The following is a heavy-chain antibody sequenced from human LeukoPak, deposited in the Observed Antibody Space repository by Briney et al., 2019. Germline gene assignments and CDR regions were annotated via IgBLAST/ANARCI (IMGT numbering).Heavy chain of an antibody. V-gene: IGHV3-23*01. CDR3: AKDLAGSGSYSLDY. J-gene: IGHJ4*02. D-gene: IGHD1-26*01. CDR1: GFTFSNYH. CDR2: IRSGGGST. Sequence: GGPESLPCAASGFTFSNYHMNWARQAPGRGLEWVSAIRSGGGSTYYADSVKGRFAISRDNSKNTLYLQMNSVRAEDTAVYYCAKDLAGSGSYSLDYWGQGTLVTASS.